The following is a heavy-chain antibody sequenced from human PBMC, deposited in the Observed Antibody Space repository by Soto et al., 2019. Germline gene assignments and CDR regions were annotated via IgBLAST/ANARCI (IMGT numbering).Heavy chain of an antibody. CDR2: ISGSGGSI. D-gene: IGHD3-10*01. CDR1: GFPFSSYA. Sequence: GGSLRLSCAASGFPFSSYAMSWVRQAPGKGLEWVSVISGSGGSIEYADSVKGRFTISRDNSKNTLYLQLNSLRAEDTALYYCAKLTSSMVRGVSDFWGQGTLVTVSS. J-gene: IGHJ4*02. CDR3: AKLTSSMVRGVSDF. V-gene: IGHV3-23*01.